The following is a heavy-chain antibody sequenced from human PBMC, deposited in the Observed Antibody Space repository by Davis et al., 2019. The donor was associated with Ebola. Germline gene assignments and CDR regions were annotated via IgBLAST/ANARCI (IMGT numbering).Heavy chain of an antibody. D-gene: IGHD1-26*01. J-gene: IGHJ4*02. V-gene: IGHV1-69*13. CDR3: AKGLGATMGAHDY. CDR1: GGTFSSYA. CDR2: IIPIFGTA. Sequence: SVKVSCKASGGTFSSYAISWVRQAPGQGLEWMGGIIPIFGTANYAQKFQGRVTITADESTSTAYMELSSLRSDDTALYYCAKGLGATMGAHDYWGQGTLLTVSS.